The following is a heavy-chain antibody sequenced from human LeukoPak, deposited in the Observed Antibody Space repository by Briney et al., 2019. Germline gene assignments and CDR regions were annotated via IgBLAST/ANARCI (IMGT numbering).Heavy chain of an antibody. Sequence: GGSLRLSCAASGFTFSSYAMHWVRQAPGKGLEWVAVISYDGSNKYYADSVKGRFTISRDNSKNTLYLQMNSLRAEDTAVYYCARDGYSSSFFDSWGQGTLVTVSS. J-gene: IGHJ4*02. CDR1: GFTFSSYA. V-gene: IGHV3-30-3*01. CDR2: ISYDGSNK. D-gene: IGHD6-6*01. CDR3: ARDGYSSSFFDS.